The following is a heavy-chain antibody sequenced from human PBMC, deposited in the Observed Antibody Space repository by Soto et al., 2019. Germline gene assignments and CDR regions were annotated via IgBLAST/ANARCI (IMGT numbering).Heavy chain of an antibody. CDR1: RVTLRSDI. Sequence: PGGSLRIACAASRVTLRSDIMNWVLQAQGKGLEWVSSISSSSSYIYYADSVKGRFTIYRDNAKNSLYLKMDSLRAEDTAVYYCARDHQLERTNWDYYYGMDVWGQGTTVTVSS. J-gene: IGHJ6*02. D-gene: IGHD1-1*01. CDR3: ARDHQLERTNWDYYYGMDV. CDR2: ISSSSSYI. V-gene: IGHV3-21*01.